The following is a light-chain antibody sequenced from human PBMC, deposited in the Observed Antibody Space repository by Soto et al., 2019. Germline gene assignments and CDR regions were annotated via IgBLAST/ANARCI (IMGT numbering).Light chain of an antibody. CDR2: ETS. J-gene: IGKJ1*01. CDR3: QKYGTSPRT. CDR1: QSFSSSY. V-gene: IGKV3-20*01. Sequence: EIVLTQSPGTLSFSPVERATLSCRASQSFSSSYLAWYQQKPGQAPRLLIYETSSRATGIPGRFSGSGSQTDFTLTISRLEPEDFAVYYCQKYGTSPRTCGQGNKGAIK.